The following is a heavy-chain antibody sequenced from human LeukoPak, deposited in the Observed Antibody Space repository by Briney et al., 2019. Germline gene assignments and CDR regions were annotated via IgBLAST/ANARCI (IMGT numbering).Heavy chain of an antibody. V-gene: IGHV3-64D*09. D-gene: IGHD6-13*01. J-gene: IGHJ4*02. Sequence: GGSLRLSCSASGFTFSRYAMHWARQAPGKGLEYVSAISTNGGVTYYADSVKGRFTISRDNSKNTLYLEMSSLRVEDTAVYYCVKDVSSTYYYFDYWGQGTLVTVSS. CDR2: ISTNGGVT. CDR1: GFTFSRYA. CDR3: VKDVSSTYYYFDY.